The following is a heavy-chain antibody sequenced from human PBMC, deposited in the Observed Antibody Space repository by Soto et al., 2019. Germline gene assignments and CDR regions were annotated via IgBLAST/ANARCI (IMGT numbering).Heavy chain of an antibody. V-gene: IGHV5-51*01. CDR2: IYPGDSDT. J-gene: IGHJ3*02. CDR3: ARRLRYFDWLKTPSAFDI. CDR1: GYSFIDYW. Sequence: GESLKISCKGSGYSFIDYWIGWVRQVPGKGLEWMGVIYPGDSDTRYSPSFQGHVTISADKSISTAYLQWSTLKASDTDKYYYARRLRYFDWLKTPSAFDIWGQGTMVTVSS. D-gene: IGHD3-9*01.